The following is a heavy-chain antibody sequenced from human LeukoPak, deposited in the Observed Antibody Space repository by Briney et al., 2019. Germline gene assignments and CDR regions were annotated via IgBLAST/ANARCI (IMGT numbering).Heavy chain of an antibody. CDR3: ARGRDYYGSGRPPDY. CDR1: GGSFGGYY. J-gene: IGHJ4*02. D-gene: IGHD3-10*01. Sequence: TSETLSLTCAVYGGSFGGYYWSWIRQPPGKGLEWIGEINHSGSTNYNPSLKSRVTISVDTSKNQFSLKLSSVTAADTAVYYCARGRDYYGSGRPPDYWGQGTLVTVSS. V-gene: IGHV4-34*01. CDR2: INHSGST.